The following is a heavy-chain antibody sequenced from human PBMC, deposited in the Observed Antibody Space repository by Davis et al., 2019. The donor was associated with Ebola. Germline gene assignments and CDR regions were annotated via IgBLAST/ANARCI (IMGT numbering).Heavy chain of an antibody. Sequence: SETLSLTCTVPGGSISSGYYWGWIRQPPGKGLEWIGSIYHSGSTYYNPSLKSRVTISVDTSKNQFSLKLSSVTAADTAVYYCARDSTVLLWFGDPFDYWGQGTLVTVSS. J-gene: IGHJ4*02. V-gene: IGHV4-38-2*02. CDR1: GGSISSGYY. D-gene: IGHD3-10*01. CDR3: ARDSTVLLWFGDPFDY. CDR2: IYHSGST.